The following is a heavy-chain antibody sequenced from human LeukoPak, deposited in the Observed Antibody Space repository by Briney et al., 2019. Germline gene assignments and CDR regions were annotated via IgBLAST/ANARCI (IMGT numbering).Heavy chain of an antibody. CDR3: AKRDYYGSGSPFYFDY. CDR1: GFTFSSYS. Sequence: GGSLRLSCAASGFTFSSYSMNWVRQAPGKGLEWVSGIFGNGIEKFYADSVRGRFTISRDNSKNTLYLQMNSLRADDTAIYYCAKRDYYGSGSPFYFDYWGQGTLVTVSS. D-gene: IGHD3-10*01. CDR2: IFGNGIEK. V-gene: IGHV3-23*01. J-gene: IGHJ4*02.